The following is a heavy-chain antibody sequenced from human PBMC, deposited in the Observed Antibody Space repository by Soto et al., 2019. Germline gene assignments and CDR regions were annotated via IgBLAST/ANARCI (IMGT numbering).Heavy chain of an antibody. CDR2: ISYDGSNK. J-gene: IGHJ4*02. CDR1: GFTFSSYG. CDR3: AKVCLAGRYFDS. V-gene: IGHV3-30*18. Sequence: QVQLVESGGGVVQPGRSLRLSCAASGFTFSSYGMHWVRQAPGKGLEWVAVISYDGSNKYYADSVKGRFTIFRDNSRDTLYLQMNSLSAEDTAVYYCAKVCLAGRYFDSWRQGTLVTVSS.